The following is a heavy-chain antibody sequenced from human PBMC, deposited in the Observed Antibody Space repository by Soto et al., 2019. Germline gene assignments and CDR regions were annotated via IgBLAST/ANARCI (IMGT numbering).Heavy chain of an antibody. D-gene: IGHD3-16*01. CDR3: ARRRDGSNWVDY. Sequence: QLQLQESGPGLVKPSESLSLTCTVSGGSISSSSYYWGWIRQPPGKGLEWIGCIYYSGSTYYNPSLKSRVTISVDTSTNQFSLKLSSVTAADTAVYYCARRRDGSNWVDYWGKGTLVTVSS. V-gene: IGHV4-39*01. J-gene: IGHJ4*02. CDR2: IYYSGST. CDR1: GGSISSSSYY.